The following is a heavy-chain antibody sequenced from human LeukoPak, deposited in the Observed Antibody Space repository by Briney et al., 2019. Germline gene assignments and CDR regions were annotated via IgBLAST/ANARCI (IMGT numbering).Heavy chain of an antibody. J-gene: IGHJ4*02. CDR1: GLPLGDFA. V-gene: IGHV3-43*02. CDR2: ISGDGVST. CDR3: ARESGKFDY. Sequence: PGGSLRLSCVPSGLPLGDFAMHWVRQAPGKGLEWVSLISGDGVSTFYADSVKGRFSISRDNSKNSLSLEMNSLRTEDTAMYYCARESGKFDYWGQGTLVAVSS.